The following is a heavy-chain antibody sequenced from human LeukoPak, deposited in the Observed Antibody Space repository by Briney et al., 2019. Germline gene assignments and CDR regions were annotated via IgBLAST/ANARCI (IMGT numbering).Heavy chain of an antibody. V-gene: IGHV4-59*01. D-gene: IGHD2-15*01. CDR1: GGSISSYY. CDR3: ARGPWFGGSPNWYFDL. J-gene: IGHJ2*01. Sequence: PSETLSLTCTVSGGSISSYYWSWIRQPPGKGLEWIGYIYYSGSTNYNPSLKSRVTISVDTSKNQFSLKLSSVTAADTAVYYCARGPWFGGSPNWYFDLWGRGTLVTVSS. CDR2: IYYSGST.